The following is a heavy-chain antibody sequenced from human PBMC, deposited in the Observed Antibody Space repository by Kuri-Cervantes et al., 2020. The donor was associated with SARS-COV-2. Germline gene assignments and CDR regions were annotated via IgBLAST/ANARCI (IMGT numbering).Heavy chain of an antibody. J-gene: IGHJ6*02. CDR2: ISSDGETM. CDR3: ARDPDYRVVYYYHGMDV. CDR1: GFTFSSYG. Sequence: GGSLRLSCAASGFTFSSYGIHWVRQAPGKGLEWVAVISSDGETMYYADSVKGRVTISRDNSENTVHLQMSSLRPEDTALYFCARDPDYRVVYYYHGMDVWGQGTTVTVSS. D-gene: IGHD3-3*01. V-gene: IGHV3-30*03.